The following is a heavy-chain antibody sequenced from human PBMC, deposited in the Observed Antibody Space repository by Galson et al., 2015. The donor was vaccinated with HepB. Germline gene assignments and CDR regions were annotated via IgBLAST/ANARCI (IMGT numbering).Heavy chain of an antibody. V-gene: IGHV1-69*13. CDR3: ARTSSARSRIRRTETYYDFWSGPYYMDV. CDR1: GGTFSSYA. D-gene: IGHD3-3*01. CDR2: IIPIFGTA. Sequence: SVKVSCKASGGTFSSYAISWVRQAPGQGLEWMGGIIPIFGTANYAQKFQGRVTITADESTSTAYMELSSLRSEDTAVYYCARTSSARSRIRRTETYYDFWSGPYYMDVWGKGTTVTVSS. J-gene: IGHJ6*03.